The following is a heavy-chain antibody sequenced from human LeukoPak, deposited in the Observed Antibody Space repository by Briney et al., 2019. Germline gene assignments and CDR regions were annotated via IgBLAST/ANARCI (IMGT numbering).Heavy chain of an antibody. V-gene: IGHV3-74*01. Sequence: GGSLRLSCAASGFTFSSYWMHWVRQAPGKGLVWVSRINSDGSSTSYADSVKGRFTISRDNAKNTLYLQMNSLRAEDTAVYYCARDRRYYDILTGRGYYYMDVWGKGTTVTISS. CDR1: GFTFSSYW. D-gene: IGHD3-9*01. J-gene: IGHJ6*03. CDR2: INSDGSST. CDR3: ARDRRYYDILTGRGYYYMDV.